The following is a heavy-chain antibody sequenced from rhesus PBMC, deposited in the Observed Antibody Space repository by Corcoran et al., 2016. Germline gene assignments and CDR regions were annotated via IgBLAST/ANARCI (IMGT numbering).Heavy chain of an antibody. CDR3: SRGSYGIFDY. J-gene: IGHJ4*01. CDR2: IGGSIGST. Sequence: QVQLQESGPGLVKPSETLSLTCAVSGYSISSGYGWSWIRQPPGKGLEWIGYIGGSIGSTNYNPSLKSRVTISKDTSKNQFSLKLSSVTAADTAVYYCSRGSYGIFDYWGQGVLVTVSS. D-gene: IGHD4-4*01. CDR1: GYSISSGYG. V-gene: IGHV4-127*01.